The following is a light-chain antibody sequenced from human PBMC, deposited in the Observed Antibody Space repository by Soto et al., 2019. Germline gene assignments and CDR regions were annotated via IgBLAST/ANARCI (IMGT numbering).Light chain of an antibody. CDR2: GAS. J-gene: IGKJ1*01. CDR1: QRISNTF. Sequence: EIVLTQSPGTLSLSPGEGATLSCRASQRISNTFLAWYQQRPGQAPRILIYGASRRATGIPDRFSGSGSGTDFALTMSRLEREDVALYYWQQYYSSWTFGQGTKVEMK. V-gene: IGKV3-20*01. CDR3: QQYYSSWT.